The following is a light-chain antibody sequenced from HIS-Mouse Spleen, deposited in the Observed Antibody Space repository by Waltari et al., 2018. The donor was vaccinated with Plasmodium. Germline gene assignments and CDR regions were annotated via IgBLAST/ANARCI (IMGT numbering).Light chain of an antibody. J-gene: IGLJ2*01. CDR1: KLGDKY. CDR3: QAWDSSTVV. Sequence: SYELTQPPSVSVSPGQTASTTCPGDKLGDKYACWYPQKPGQSPVLVIYQDSKRPSGIPERFSGSNSGNTATLTISGTQAMDEADYYCQAWDSSTVVFGGGTKLTVL. CDR2: QDS. V-gene: IGLV3-1*01.